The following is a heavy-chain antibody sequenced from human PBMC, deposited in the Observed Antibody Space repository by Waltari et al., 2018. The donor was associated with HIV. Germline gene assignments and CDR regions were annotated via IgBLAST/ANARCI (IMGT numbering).Heavy chain of an antibody. V-gene: IGHV1-69*01. CDR1: GGTFSNYA. CDR3: ARSSPGDDFWSGKLVS. Sequence: QVQLVQSGAEVKKPGSSVTVSCKTSGGTFSNYAVYWVRQAPGQGLELVGQIIPIFGTTNYAKKFQGRVTIPAGESTGTVYMELRSLRSEDTAMYYCARSSPGDDFWSGKLVSWGQGTQVTVSS. J-gene: IGHJ5*02. D-gene: IGHD3-3*01. CDR2: IIPIFGTT.